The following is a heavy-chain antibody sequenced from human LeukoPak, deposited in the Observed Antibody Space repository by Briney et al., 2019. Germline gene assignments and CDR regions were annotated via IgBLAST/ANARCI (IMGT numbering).Heavy chain of an antibody. CDR2: IKPGSGGT. J-gene: IGHJ4*02. CDR1: GYTFSDHY. CDR3: ARDLGGNSFDY. Sequence: ASVKVSCKASGYTFSDHYMHWVRQAPGQGLEWMGWIKPGSGGTNYAQNFKGRVTMTRDMSITTAYTELSSLRSDDTAVYFCARDLGGNSFDYWGQGTLVTVSS. D-gene: IGHD4-23*01. V-gene: IGHV1-2*02.